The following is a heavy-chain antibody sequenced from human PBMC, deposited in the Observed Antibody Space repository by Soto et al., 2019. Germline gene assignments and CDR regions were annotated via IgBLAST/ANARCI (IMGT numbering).Heavy chain of an antibody. V-gene: IGHV6-1*01. CDR1: GDSVSSNSAA. J-gene: IGHJ5*02. Sequence: KQSQTLSLTCAISGDSVSSNSAAWNWIRQSPSRGLEWLGRTYYRSKWYNDYAVSVKSRITINPDTSKNQFSLQLNSVTPEDTAVYYCARCWRCSSTSCYRDNWFDPWGQGTLVTVSS. D-gene: IGHD2-2*01. CDR2: TYYRSKWYN. CDR3: ARCWRCSSTSCYRDNWFDP.